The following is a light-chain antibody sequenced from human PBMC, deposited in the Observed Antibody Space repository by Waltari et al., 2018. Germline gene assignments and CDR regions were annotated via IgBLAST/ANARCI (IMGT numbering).Light chain of an antibody. CDR2: RND. CDR1: SSNIGSSF. CDR3: AAWDDSLTVR. Sequence: QSVLTQPPSASGTPGQRVTISCSGRSSNIGSSFLCWYQHLPGTAPKLLIYRNDPRPSGVPDRFSGSRSGTSASLAISGLRSEDEADYYCAAWDDSLTVRFGGGTKLTVL. V-gene: IGLV1-47*01. J-gene: IGLJ3*02.